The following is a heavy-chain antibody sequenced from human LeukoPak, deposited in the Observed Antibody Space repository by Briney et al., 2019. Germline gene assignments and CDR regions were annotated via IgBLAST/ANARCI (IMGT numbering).Heavy chain of an antibody. Sequence: SETLSLTCTVSGGSISTGGYYWSWIRQHPGRGLEWIGYIYYSGSTYYNPSLKSRVIISVDTSKNQFSLRLSPVTAADTAVYYCARVAHSGLQTDYWGQGTLVTVSS. CDR2: IYYSGST. D-gene: IGHD3-10*01. CDR1: GGSISTGGYY. V-gene: IGHV4-31*03. CDR3: ARVAHSGLQTDY. J-gene: IGHJ4*02.